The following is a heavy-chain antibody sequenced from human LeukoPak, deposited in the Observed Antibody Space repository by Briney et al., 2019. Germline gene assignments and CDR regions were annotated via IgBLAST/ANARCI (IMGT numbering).Heavy chain of an antibody. CDR2: IYPGDSET. CDR3: ERHLSSITSSPNY. D-gene: IGHD3-10*01. CDR1: GYSFTSYW. Sequence: GESLKISCKASGYSFTSYWIAWVRQMPGKGLEWMGIIYPGDSETRYSPSFQGQVTFSVDKSLRTAYVQWSSLKASDTAMYYCERHLSSITSSPNYWGQGTLVTVSS. J-gene: IGHJ4*02. V-gene: IGHV5-51*01.